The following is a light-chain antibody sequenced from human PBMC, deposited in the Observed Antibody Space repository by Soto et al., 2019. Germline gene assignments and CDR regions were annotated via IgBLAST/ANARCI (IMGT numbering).Light chain of an antibody. CDR1: QSVSSS. CDR2: GAS. Sequence: EIVMTQSPATLSVSPGERATLSCRASQSVSSSLAWYQQKPGQAPRLLIYGASTRATGFPARFSGSGSGTEFTLTISSPQSEDFAVYYCQQYNNWPRTFGQGTKVEIK. CDR3: QQYNNWPRT. V-gene: IGKV3-15*01. J-gene: IGKJ1*01.